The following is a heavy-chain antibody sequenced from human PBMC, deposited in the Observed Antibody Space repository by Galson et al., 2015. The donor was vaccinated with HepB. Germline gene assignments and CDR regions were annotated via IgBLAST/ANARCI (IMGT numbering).Heavy chain of an antibody. Sequence: QSGAEVKKPGESLRISCKGSGYSFTSYWISWVRQMPGKGLEWMGRIDPSDSYTNYSPSFQGHVTISADKSISTAYLQWSSLKASDTAMYYCARGPPEYYGSGSYYGNDYWGQGTLVTVSS. J-gene: IGHJ4*02. CDR1: GYSFTSYW. CDR2: IDPSDSYT. V-gene: IGHV5-10-1*01. D-gene: IGHD3-10*01. CDR3: ARGPPEYYGSGSYYGNDY.